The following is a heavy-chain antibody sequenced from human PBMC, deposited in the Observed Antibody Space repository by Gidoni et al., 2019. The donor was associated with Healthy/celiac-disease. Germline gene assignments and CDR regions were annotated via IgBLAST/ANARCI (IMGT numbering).Heavy chain of an antibody. V-gene: IGHV3-11*06. CDR1: GFTFSDYY. CDR3: AGSGSYYYFDY. CDR2: ISSSSCYT. J-gene: IGHJ4*02. D-gene: IGHD1-26*01. Sequence: QVQLVESGGGLVKPGGSLRLSCAASGFTFSDYYMSWIRQAPGKGLEWVSYISSSSCYTNYADSVKGRFTISRDNAKNSLYLQMTSLRAEDTAVYYCAGSGSYYYFDYWGQGTLVTVSS.